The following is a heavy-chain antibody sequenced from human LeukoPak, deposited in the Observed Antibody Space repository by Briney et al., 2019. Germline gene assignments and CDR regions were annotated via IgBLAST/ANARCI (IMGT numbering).Heavy chain of an antibody. Sequence: GGSLRLSCAGSGFTFSSYAMSWVRQAPGKGLEWVSAISESGGYTKYADPVKGRFTISRDNSKNTLYLQMNSLKAEDTAAYYCAVSVGGMDVWGQGTTVTVSS. CDR2: ISESGGYT. CDR1: GFTFSSYA. V-gene: IGHV3-23*01. CDR3: AVSVGGMDV. J-gene: IGHJ6*02.